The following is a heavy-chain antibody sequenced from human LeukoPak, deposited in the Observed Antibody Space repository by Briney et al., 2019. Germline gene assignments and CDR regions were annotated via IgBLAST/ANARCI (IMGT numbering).Heavy chain of an antibody. CDR2: ISGSGSNT. V-gene: IGHV3-23*01. CDR3: AKAPPPYCSGGSCFDAFDI. CDR1: GFTFSSYV. Sequence: GGSLRLSCAASGFTFSSYVMTWVRQAPGKGLEWVSGISGSGSNTYYADFVKGRFTISRDNSKNTLYLQLNSLTTEDTAIYYCAKAPPPYCSGGSCFDAFDIWGQGTMVTVSS. D-gene: IGHD2-15*01. J-gene: IGHJ3*02.